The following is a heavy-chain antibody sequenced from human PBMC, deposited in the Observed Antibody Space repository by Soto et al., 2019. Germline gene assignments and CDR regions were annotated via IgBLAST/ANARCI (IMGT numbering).Heavy chain of an antibody. V-gene: IGHV3-74*01. CDR2: INSDGSST. CDR3: ARGEDIVVVPDAMPASYYYYYGMDV. J-gene: IGHJ6*02. Sequence: EVQLVESGGGLVQPGGSLRLSCAASGFTFSSYWMHWVRQAPGKGLVWVSRINSDGSSTSYADSVKGRFTLSRENANNTLYLQMNSLRAEDTAVYYSARGEDIVVVPDAMPASYYYYYGMDVWGQGTTVTVTS. CDR1: GFTFSSYW. D-gene: IGHD2-2*01.